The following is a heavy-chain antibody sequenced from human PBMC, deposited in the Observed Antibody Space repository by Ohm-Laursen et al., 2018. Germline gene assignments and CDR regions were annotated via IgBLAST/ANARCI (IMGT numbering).Heavy chain of an antibody. J-gene: IGHJ2*01. Sequence: GSLRLSCSASGFTFSNYDMHWVRQATGKGLEWVSAIAAAGDTYYPASVKGRFTISRENVKNSLYLQMNNLRAGDTAVYYCARPGTGGDRHGWYFDLWGRGTLVTVSS. CDR3: ARPGTGGDRHGWYFDL. CDR2: IAAAGDT. V-gene: IGHV3-13*01. D-gene: IGHD3-16*01. CDR1: GFTFSNYD.